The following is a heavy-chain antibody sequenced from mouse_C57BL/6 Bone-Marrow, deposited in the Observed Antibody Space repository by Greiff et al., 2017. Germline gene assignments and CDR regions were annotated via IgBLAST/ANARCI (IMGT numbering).Heavy chain of an antibody. CDR3: ASSSTAVVRFDY. J-gene: IGHJ2*01. CDR1: GYTFTSYT. D-gene: IGHD1-1*01. V-gene: IGHV1-4*01. Sequence: QVQLQQSGAELARPGASVKMSCKASGYTFTSYTMHWVKQRPGQGLEWIGYINPSSGYTKYNQKFKDKATLTADKSSSTAYMQLSSLTSEDSAVYYCASSSTAVVRFDYWGQGTTLTVSS. CDR2: INPSSGYT.